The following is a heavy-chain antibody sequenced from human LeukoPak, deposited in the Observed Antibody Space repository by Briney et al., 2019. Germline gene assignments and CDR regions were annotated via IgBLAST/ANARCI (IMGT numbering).Heavy chain of an antibody. J-gene: IGHJ3*02. CDR3: ARDRTYYDYVWGSYRSDAFDI. CDR1: GGSISSYY. D-gene: IGHD3-16*02. Sequence: PSETLSLTCTVSGGSISSYYWSWIRQPPGKGLEWIGYIYYSGSTNYNPSLKSRVTISVDTSKNQFSLKLSSVTAADTAVYYCARDRTYYDYVWGSYRSDAFDIWGQGTMVTVSS. V-gene: IGHV4-59*01. CDR2: IYYSGST.